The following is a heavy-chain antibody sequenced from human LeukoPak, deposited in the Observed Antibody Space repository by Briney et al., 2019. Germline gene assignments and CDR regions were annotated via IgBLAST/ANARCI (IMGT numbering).Heavy chain of an antibody. Sequence: SETLSLTCTVSGGSISSYYWSWIRQPPGKGLEWIGYIYYSGSTNYNPSLKSRVTISVDTSKNQFSLKLSSVTAADMAIYYCARGPGHSFKYWGQGTRVTVSS. CDR1: GGSISSYY. J-gene: IGHJ4*02. D-gene: IGHD1-1*01. CDR3: ARGPGHSFKY. CDR2: IYYSGST. V-gene: IGHV4-59*01.